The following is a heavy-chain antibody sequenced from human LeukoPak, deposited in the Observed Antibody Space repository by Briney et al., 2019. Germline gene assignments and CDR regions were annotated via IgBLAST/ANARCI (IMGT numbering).Heavy chain of an antibody. J-gene: IGHJ5*02. Sequence: PSETLSLTCVVSGDSISSGAYSWSWIRQPPGKGLEWIGYIFHTGSTFYNPSLKSRVTISVDNSKNQFSLRLSSVTAAGTAVYYCARELWFANAPGSWLDPWGQGTLVTVSS. V-gene: IGHV4-30-2*01. CDR2: IFHTGST. CDR3: ARELWFANAPGSWLDP. D-gene: IGHD3-10*01. CDR1: GDSISSGAYS.